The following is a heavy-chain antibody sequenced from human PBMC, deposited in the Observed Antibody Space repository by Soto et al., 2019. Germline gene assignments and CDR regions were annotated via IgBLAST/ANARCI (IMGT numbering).Heavy chain of an antibody. CDR2: ISYDGSNK. CDR3: ARVGTTVTTLDY. CDR1: GFTFSSYA. V-gene: IGHV3-30-3*01. Sequence: QVQLVESGGGVVQPGRSLRLSCAASGFTFSSYAMHWVRQAPGKGLEWVAVISYDGSNKYYADSVKGRFTISRDNSKNTLYLQMNSLRAEDTAVYYCARVGTTVTTLDYWGQGTLVTVSS. J-gene: IGHJ4*02. D-gene: IGHD4-17*01.